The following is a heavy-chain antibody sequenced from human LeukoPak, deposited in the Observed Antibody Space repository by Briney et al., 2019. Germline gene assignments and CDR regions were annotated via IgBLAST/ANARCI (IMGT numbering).Heavy chain of an antibody. CDR1: GFSFYNLA. J-gene: IGHJ3*02. V-gene: IGHV3-30*04. CDR3: ARGGSYLSAFDI. D-gene: IGHD1-26*01. Sequence: GGSLRLSCATSGFSFYNLAFHWVRQAPGKGLEWVSLISHDGNSRKYADSVKGRFIVSRDNSKNTLYLQMNSLRSEDTAVYYCARGGSYLSAFDIWGQGTMVTVSS. CDR2: ISHDGNSR.